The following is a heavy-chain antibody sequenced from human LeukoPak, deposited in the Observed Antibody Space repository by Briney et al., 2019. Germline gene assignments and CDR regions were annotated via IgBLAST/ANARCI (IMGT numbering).Heavy chain of an antibody. J-gene: IGHJ3*02. CDR2: IYYSGST. CDR3: ARDGDYGDYLDAFDI. CDR1: GGSISSSSYY. D-gene: IGHD4-17*01. V-gene: IGHV4-39*07. Sequence: SETLSLTCTVSGGSISSSSYYWGWIRQPPGKGLEWIGSIYYSGSTYYNPSLKSRVTISVDTSKNQFSLKLSSVTAADTAVYYCARDGDYGDYLDAFDIWGQGTMVTVSS.